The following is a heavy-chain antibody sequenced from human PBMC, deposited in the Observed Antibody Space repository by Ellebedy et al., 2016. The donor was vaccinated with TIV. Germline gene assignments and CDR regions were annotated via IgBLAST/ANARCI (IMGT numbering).Heavy chain of an antibody. CDR1: GASVSSNNW. V-gene: IGHV4-4*02. J-gene: IGHJ6*02. D-gene: IGHD3-9*01. CDR3: ARILTAYYNRYYDGLGV. CDR2: VSHTGRT. Sequence: SETLSLXXAVSGASVSSNNWWSWVRQPPGKGLEWIGDVSHTGRTNYSPSLKSRVTISVEKSKNQFSLILSSVTAADTAIYYCARILTAYYNRYYDGLGVWGQGTTVTVSS.